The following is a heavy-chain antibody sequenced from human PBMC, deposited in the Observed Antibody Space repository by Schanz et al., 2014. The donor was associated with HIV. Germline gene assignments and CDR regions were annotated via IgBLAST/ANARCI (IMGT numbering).Heavy chain of an antibody. CDR1: GFTSSSYA. J-gene: IGHJ1*01. CDR3: ARDNRGDYYLDS. D-gene: IGHD4-17*01. V-gene: IGHV3-33*08. Sequence: QVRLVETGGGVVQPGRSLRLSCAASGFTSSSYAMYWARQAPGKGLEWVAILWFDGSIDYYVDSVKGRFTVFRDNSKNTLYLQMNSLSPEDTAVYYCARDNRGDYYLDSWGQGTLVTVSS. CDR2: LWFDGSID.